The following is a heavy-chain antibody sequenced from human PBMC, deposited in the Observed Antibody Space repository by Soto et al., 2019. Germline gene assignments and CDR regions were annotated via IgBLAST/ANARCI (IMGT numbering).Heavy chain of an antibody. CDR3: ATSLYYYDSSGYLGHLKLDY. Sequence: QVQLVESGGGVVQPGRSLRLSCAASGFTFSSYGMHWVRQAPGKGLEWVAVISYDGNNKYYADSVKGRFTISRDNSTNPLYLQMNSLRAEDTAVYYCATSLYYYDSSGYLGHLKLDYWGQGTLVTVSP. CDR1: GFTFSSYG. CDR2: ISYDGNNK. V-gene: IGHV3-30*03. D-gene: IGHD3-22*01. J-gene: IGHJ4*02.